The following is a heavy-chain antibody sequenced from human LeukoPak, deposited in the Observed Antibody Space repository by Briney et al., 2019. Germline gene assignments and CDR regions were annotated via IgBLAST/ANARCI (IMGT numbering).Heavy chain of an antibody. J-gene: IGHJ3*02. Sequence: SETLSLTCTVSGGSISSYYWSWIRQPPGKGLEWIGYIYYSGSTNYNPSLKSRVTISVDTSKNQFSLKLRSVTAADTAVYYCARLQYRGDAFDIWGQGTMVTVSS. CDR3: ARLQYRGDAFDI. D-gene: IGHD1-1*01. CDR1: GGSISSYY. CDR2: IYYSGST. V-gene: IGHV4-59*01.